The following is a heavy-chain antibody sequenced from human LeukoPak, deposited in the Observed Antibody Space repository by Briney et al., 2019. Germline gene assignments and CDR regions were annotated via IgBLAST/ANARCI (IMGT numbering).Heavy chain of an antibody. V-gene: IGHV3-9*01. Sequence: GGSLRLSCAASGFTFDDYAMHWVRQAPGKGLEWVSGISWNSGSIGYADSVKGRFTISRNNAKNSLYLQMNSLRAEDTALYYCAKDIGYYYYYGMDVWGQGTTVTVSS. CDR1: GFTFDDYA. CDR3: AKDIGYYYYYGMDV. CDR2: ISWNSGSI. J-gene: IGHJ6*02.